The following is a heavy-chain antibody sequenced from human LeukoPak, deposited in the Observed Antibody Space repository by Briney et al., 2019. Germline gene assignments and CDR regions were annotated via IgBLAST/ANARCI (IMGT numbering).Heavy chain of an antibody. CDR3: AREEDYYDSSGYSYYFDY. Sequence: GGSLRLSCVASGFTLSTYNMPWVRQAPGKGLEWVPVISYDGRTQHYADSVKGRFTISSDNSKNSLYLQMNSLRAEDTAVYYCAREEDYYDSSGYSYYFDYWGQGTLVTVSS. J-gene: IGHJ4*02. CDR2: ISYDGRTQ. CDR1: GFTLSTYN. V-gene: IGHV3-30*03. D-gene: IGHD3-22*01.